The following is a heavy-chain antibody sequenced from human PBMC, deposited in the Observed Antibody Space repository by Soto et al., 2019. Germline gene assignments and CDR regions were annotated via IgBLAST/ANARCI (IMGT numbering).Heavy chain of an antibody. V-gene: IGHV3-23*01. Sequence: GGSLRLSCAASGFTFSSCAMGWVGQAPGKGLEGVSDIIDSGGSTYYADSVKGRFTISRDNSKSTLYLQMNSLRAEDTALYYCAKGRSSYHYYGVAVWGQGTTVTVSS. J-gene: IGHJ6*02. D-gene: IGHD6-6*01. CDR1: GFTFSSCA. CDR2: IIDSGGST. CDR3: AKGRSSYHYYGVAV.